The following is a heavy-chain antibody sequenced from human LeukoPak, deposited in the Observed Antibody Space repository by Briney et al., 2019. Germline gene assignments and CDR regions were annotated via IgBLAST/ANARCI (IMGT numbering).Heavy chain of an antibody. Sequence: PGGSLRLSCAASGFTFSSYAMSWVRQAPGKGLEWVSAISGSGGSTYYADSVKGRFTISRDNSKNTLYLQMNSLRAEDTAVYYCASCGGGVVVVAEGYYYGMDVWGQGTTVTVSS. CDR3: ASCGGGVVVVAEGYYYGMDV. D-gene: IGHD2-15*01. CDR2: ISGSGGST. J-gene: IGHJ6*02. V-gene: IGHV3-23*01. CDR1: GFTFSSYA.